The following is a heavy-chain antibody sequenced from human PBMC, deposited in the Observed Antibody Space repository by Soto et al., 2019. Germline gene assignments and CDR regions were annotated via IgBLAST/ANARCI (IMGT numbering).Heavy chain of an antibody. CDR3: AADLYDSSDVKDLGGY. Sequence: QMQLVQSGPEVKKPGTAVKVSCKAYGFTFTSSAVQWVRQDRGQRLEWIGWIVVGSGNTNYAQKFQERVTITRDMSTSTAYMELSSLRSEDTAVYSCAADLYDSSDVKDLGGYWGHGTLVTVSS. CDR2: IVVGSGNT. V-gene: IGHV1-58*01. J-gene: IGHJ4*01. CDR1: GFTFTSSA. D-gene: IGHD3-22*01.